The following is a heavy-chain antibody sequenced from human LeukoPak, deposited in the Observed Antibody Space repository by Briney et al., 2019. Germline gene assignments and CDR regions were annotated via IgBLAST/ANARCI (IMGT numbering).Heavy chain of an antibody. V-gene: IGHV3-23*01. J-gene: IGHJ4*02. D-gene: IGHD6-13*01. Sequence: SGGSLRLSCAASGFTFSSYGMHWVRQAPGKGLEWVSAISGSGGSTYYADSVKGRFTISRDNSKNTLYLQMNSLRAEDTAVYYCAKDFPGYSDYWGQGTLVTVSS. CDR2: ISGSGGST. CDR1: GFTFSSYG. CDR3: AKDFPGYSDY.